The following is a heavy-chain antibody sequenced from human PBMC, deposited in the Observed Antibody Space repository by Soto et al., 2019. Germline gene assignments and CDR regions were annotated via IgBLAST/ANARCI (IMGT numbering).Heavy chain of an antibody. J-gene: IGHJ6*03. CDR2: IYHSGST. Sequence: SETLSLTCAVSSGSISSSNWWSWVRQPPGKGLEWIGEIYHSGSTNYNPSLKSRVTISVDKSKNQFSLKLSSVTAADTAVYYCALAGYYYNYYYMDVWGKGTTVTVS. V-gene: IGHV4-4*02. D-gene: IGHD3-22*01. CDR1: SGSISSSNW. CDR3: ALAGYYYNYYYMDV.